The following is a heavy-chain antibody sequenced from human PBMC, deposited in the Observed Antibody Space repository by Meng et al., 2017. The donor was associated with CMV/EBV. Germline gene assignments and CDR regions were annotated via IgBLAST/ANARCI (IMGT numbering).Heavy chain of an antibody. V-gene: IGHV1-69*05. CDR3: ASDRGITIFGVVIPAGMDV. CDR2: IIPIFGTA. Sequence: SVKVSCKASGYTFTSYYMHWVRQAPGQGLEWMGGIIPIFGTANYAQKFQGRVTITTDESTSTAYMELSSLRSEDTAVYYCASDRGITIFGVVIPAGMDVWGQGTTVTVSS. J-gene: IGHJ6*02. CDR1: GYTFTSYY. D-gene: IGHD3-3*01.